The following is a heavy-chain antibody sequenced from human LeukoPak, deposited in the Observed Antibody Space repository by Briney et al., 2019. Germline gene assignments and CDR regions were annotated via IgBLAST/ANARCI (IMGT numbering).Heavy chain of an antibody. J-gene: IGHJ4*02. CDR2: ISGSGGST. CDR1: GFTFSSYA. CDR3: TKDRGNFPYYCDY. Sequence: PGGSLRLSCAASGFTFSSYAMGWVRQAPGKGLEWVSAISGSGGSTYCADSVKGRFTISRDDSMDTLYLQMNSLRAEDTAVYYCTKDRGNFPYYCDYWGQGTLVTVSS. V-gene: IGHV3-23*01. D-gene: IGHD1-26*01.